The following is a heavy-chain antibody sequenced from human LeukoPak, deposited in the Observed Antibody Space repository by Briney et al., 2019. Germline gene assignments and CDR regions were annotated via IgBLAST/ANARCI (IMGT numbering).Heavy chain of an antibody. Sequence: GRSLRLSCAASGFTFSSYAMHWVRQAPGKGLEWVAVISYDGSNKYYADSVKGRFTISRDNAKNSLYLQMNSLRDEDTAVYYCARAEEQRWGYVDYWGQGTLVTVSS. CDR3: ARAEEQRWGYVDY. CDR1: GFTFSSYA. V-gene: IGHV3-30*04. J-gene: IGHJ4*02. D-gene: IGHD5-24*01. CDR2: ISYDGSNK.